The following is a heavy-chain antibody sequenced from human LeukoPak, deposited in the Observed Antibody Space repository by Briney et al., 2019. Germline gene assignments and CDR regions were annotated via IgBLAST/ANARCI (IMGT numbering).Heavy chain of an antibody. Sequence: SVKVSCKASGYTFTSYYMHWVRQAPGQGLEWMGGIIPIFGTANYAQKFQGRVTITADESTSTAYMELSSLRSEDTAVYYCARVSPTWWFDPWGQGTLVTVSS. CDR3: ARVSPTWWFDP. CDR2: IIPIFGTA. CDR1: GYTFTSYY. V-gene: IGHV1-69*13. J-gene: IGHJ5*02.